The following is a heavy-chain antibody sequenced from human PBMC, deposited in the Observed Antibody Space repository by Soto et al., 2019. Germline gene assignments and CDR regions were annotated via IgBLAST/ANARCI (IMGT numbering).Heavy chain of an antibody. J-gene: IGHJ4*02. V-gene: IGHV3-64*01. CDR2: ISTNGGST. D-gene: IGHD1-26*01. Sequence: EVQLVESGGGLVQPGGSLRLSCAASGFTFSSYAMHWVRQAPGKGLEYVSAISTNGGSTYYANSVKGRFTISRDNSKSPLYLQMGSLRAEDLAVYYCARGQTWAHFDYWGQGTLVTVSS. CDR1: GFTFSSYA. CDR3: ARGQTWAHFDY.